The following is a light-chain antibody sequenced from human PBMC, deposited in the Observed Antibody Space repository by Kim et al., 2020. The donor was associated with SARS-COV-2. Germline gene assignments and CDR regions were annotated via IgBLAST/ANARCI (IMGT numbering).Light chain of an antibody. Sequence: DIVMTQSPDSLAVSLGERATINCKSSQSVLHSSNNKNNLAWYQQKPGQPPKLLIYWASTRESGVPERFSGSGSGTDFTLTISSLQAEDVAVYYCQHYFATPYTFGQGTNLEIK. CDR1: QSVLHSSNNKNN. J-gene: IGKJ2*01. V-gene: IGKV4-1*01. CDR3: QHYFATPYT. CDR2: WAS.